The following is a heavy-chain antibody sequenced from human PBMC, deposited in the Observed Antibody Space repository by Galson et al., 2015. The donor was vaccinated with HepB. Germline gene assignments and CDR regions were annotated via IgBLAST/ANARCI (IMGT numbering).Heavy chain of an antibody. CDR3: ARDRIVVVWSATGPDDAFDI. Sequence: SVKVSCKASGYTFTSYGINWVRQAPGQGLEWMGWIGAYNGNTNYAQKLQGRVTMTTDTSTSTAYMELRSLRSDDTAVYYCARDRIVVVWSATGPDDAFDIWGQGTMVTVSS. CDR1: GYTFTSYG. D-gene: IGHD3-22*01. J-gene: IGHJ3*02. CDR2: IGAYNGNT. V-gene: IGHV1-18*04.